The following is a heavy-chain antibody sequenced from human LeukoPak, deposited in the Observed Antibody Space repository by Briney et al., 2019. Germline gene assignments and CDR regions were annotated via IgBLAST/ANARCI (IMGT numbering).Heavy chain of an antibody. V-gene: IGHV1-2*02. CDR3: ARDRVLDYDVYWYFDL. CDR2: INPNSGGT. D-gene: IGHD3-3*01. Sequence: ASVKVSCMASGYTFTGYYMHWVRQAPGQGLEWMGWINPNSGGTNYAQKFQGRVTMTRDTSISTAYMELSRLRSDDTAVYYCARDRVLDYDVYWYFDLWGRGTLVTVSS. J-gene: IGHJ2*01. CDR1: GYTFTGYY.